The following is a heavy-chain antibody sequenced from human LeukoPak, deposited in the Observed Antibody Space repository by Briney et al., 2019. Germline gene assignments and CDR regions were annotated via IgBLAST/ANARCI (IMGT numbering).Heavy chain of an antibody. J-gene: IGHJ6*04. Sequence: SETLSLTCTVSGGSISSYYWSWLRQPPGKGLEWIGYIYYSGSTNYNPSLKSRVTISVDTSKNQFSLKLRSVTAADTAVYYCARDLRGDYFYYYGMDVWGKGTTVTVSS. CDR3: ARDLRGDYFYYYGMDV. D-gene: IGHD2-21*02. CDR1: GGSISSYY. V-gene: IGHV4-59*01. CDR2: IYYSGST.